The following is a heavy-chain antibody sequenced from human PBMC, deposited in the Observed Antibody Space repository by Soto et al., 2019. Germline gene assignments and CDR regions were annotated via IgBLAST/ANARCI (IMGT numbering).Heavy chain of an antibody. D-gene: IGHD6-6*01. J-gene: IGHJ6*02. V-gene: IGHV3-30*18. CDR2: ISYDGSNK. Sequence: SLRLSCAASGFTFSSYGMHWVRQAPGKGLEWVAVISYDGSNKYYADSVKGRFTISRDNSKNTLYLQMNSLRAEDTAVYYCAKDGYSSSSSRPFYYYYGMDVWGQGTTVNVSS. CDR3: AKDGYSSSSSRPFYYYYGMDV. CDR1: GFTFSSYG.